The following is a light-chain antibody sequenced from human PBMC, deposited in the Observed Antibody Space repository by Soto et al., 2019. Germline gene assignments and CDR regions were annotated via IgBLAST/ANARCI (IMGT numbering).Light chain of an antibody. Sequence: DIQMTQSPSSLSASVGDSVTITCRASQSITTLLNWYQKKPGKAPYLLIYAASSLRSGVPSRFSGAGSGTDFSLTISALQPDDFASYCCQQSSSVPLTFGGGTKVEIK. V-gene: IGKV1-39*01. CDR2: AAS. J-gene: IGKJ4*01. CDR1: QSITTL. CDR3: QQSSSVPLT.